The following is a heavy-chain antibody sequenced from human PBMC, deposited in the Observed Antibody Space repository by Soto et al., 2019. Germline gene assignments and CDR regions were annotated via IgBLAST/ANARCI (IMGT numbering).Heavy chain of an antibody. CDR3: AKDYRGAEWILDL. CDR1: RFIFSNYA. V-gene: IGHV3-23*01. D-gene: IGHD3-10*01. Sequence: ACGSLRLSLAASRFIFSNYAMSWVLQTPGTGPEWVSAISGSGGETFYADSVKGRFTISRDNSKNTLYLQMDSLRAEDTAIYYCAKDYRGAEWILDLWGRGNLVT. J-gene: IGHJ2*01. CDR2: ISGSGGET.